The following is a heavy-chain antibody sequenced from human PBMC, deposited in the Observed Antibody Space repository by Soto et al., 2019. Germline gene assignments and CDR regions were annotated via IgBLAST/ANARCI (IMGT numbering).Heavy chain of an antibody. V-gene: IGHV3-21*01. CDR2: ISSSSYI. D-gene: IGHD6-19*01. CDR1: GFTFSIDI. Sequence: LXLSCPASGFTFSIDIMNWVRQAPGKGLEWVSSISSSSYIYYADSVKGRFTISRDNAKNSLYLQMNSLRAEDTAVYYCARDSSGWYYYYGMDVWGQGTTVTVSS. J-gene: IGHJ6*02. CDR3: ARDSSGWYYYYGMDV.